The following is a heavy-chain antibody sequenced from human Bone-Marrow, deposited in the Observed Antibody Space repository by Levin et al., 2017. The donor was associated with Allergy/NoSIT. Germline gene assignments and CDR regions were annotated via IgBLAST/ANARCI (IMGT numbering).Heavy chain of an antibody. CDR1: GFGFSSYD. V-gene: IGHV3-48*03. CDR3: TRETTLITDDEWGWYFDL. CDR2: ISNGGGKI. J-gene: IGHJ2*01. Sequence: GGSLRLSCAAAGFGFSSYDTNWVRQAPGKGLEWISSISNGGGKIHYADSVKGRFTISRDNTENSLHLQMNSLRSEDTAVYYCTRETTLITDDEWGWYFDLWGRGTLVIVSS. D-gene: IGHD1-26*01.